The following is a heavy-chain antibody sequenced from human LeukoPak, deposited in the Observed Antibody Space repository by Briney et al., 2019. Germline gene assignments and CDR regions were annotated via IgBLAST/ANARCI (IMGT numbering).Heavy chain of an antibody. V-gene: IGHV3-53*01. D-gene: IGHD5-24*01. Sequence: GGSLRLSCTASALTVGRNYMAWVRQAPGKGLECVSVIYTGGRTFYADSVRGRLTISRDISKNTVSLQMNSLKAEDTAVYFCARVEMATSSLDLWGQGTLVIVSS. CDR2: IYTGGRT. CDR3: ARVEMATSSLDL. CDR1: ALTVGRNY. J-gene: IGHJ5*02.